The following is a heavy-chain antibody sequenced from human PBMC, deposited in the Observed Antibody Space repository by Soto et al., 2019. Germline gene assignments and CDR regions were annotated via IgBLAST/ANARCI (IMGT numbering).Heavy chain of an antibody. V-gene: IGHV1-18*01. CDR3: ARGGTPIDS. Sequence: QVQLVQSGAEVKKPGASVKVSCKASGYTFTNFGISWVRQAPGQGLEWMGWISAYNGKTNYAQNFQGRVTITTDTSTSTAYMELRSLRSADTAVHYGARGGTPIDSWGQGTLVTVSS. CDR2: ISAYNGKT. CDR1: GYTFTNFG. J-gene: IGHJ4*02. D-gene: IGHD3-16*01.